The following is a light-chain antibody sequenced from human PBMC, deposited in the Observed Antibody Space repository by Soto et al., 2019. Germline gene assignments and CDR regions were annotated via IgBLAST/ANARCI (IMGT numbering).Light chain of an antibody. J-gene: IGKJ5*01. Sequence: EIVLSQSPGTLSLSPGERAAPSCRASQSVSNNYLAWYQQKPGQAPRLLIYGASSRATDIPDRFSGSGSGTDFTLTISRLEPEDFAVYYCQQYYGSPGITFGQGTRLEIK. V-gene: IGKV3-20*01. CDR2: GAS. CDR3: QQYYGSPGIT. CDR1: QSVSNNY.